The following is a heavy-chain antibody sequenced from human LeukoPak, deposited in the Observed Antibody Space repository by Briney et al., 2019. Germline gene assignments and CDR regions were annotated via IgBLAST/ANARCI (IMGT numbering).Heavy chain of an antibody. CDR2: ITSRSSSI. CDR1: GFTFSNYN. CDR3: ARDSRFGKLLIPYFDY. V-gene: IGHV3-48*02. Sequence: GGSLTLSCAASGFTFSNYNMNWVRQARGKGRVWVSYITSRSSSIYYADSVKGRFTISRDNAQNSLYLQMNSLRDEDTAVYYCARDSRFGKLLIPYFDYWGQGTLVTVSS. D-gene: IGHD3-10*01. J-gene: IGHJ4*02.